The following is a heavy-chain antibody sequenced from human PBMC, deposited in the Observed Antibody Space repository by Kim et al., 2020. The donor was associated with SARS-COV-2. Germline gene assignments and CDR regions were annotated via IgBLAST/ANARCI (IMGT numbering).Heavy chain of an antibody. CDR1: EFTFSRYS. D-gene: IGHD3-10*01. Sequence: GGSLRLSCAASEFTFSRYSMNWVRQAPGKGLEWVSTISRNSDYIYFADSVEGRFTISRDNAKNSLYLQMNNLRADDTAMYYCARDLSLGRPGGFDYWGQG. V-gene: IGHV3-21*01. CDR2: ISRNSDYI. J-gene: IGHJ4*02. CDR3: ARDLSLGRPGGFDY.